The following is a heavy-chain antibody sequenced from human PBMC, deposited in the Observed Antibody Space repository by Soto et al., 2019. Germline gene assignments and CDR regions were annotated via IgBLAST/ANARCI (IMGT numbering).Heavy chain of an antibody. CDR1: GYTFTSYD. Sequence: ASVKVSCKASGYTFTSYDINWVRQATGQGLEWMGWMNPNSGNTGYAQKFQGRVTMTRNTSISTAYMELSSLRSEDTAVYYCARGDFNILTGYYTSHYYYYYGMDVCGQGTTVTVSS. CDR2: MNPNSGNT. V-gene: IGHV1-8*01. J-gene: IGHJ6*02. CDR3: ARGDFNILTGYYTSHYYYYYGMDV. D-gene: IGHD3-9*01.